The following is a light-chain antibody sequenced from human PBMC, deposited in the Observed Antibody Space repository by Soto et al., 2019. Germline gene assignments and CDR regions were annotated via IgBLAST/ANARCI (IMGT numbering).Light chain of an antibody. Sequence: IQMTQSPSSLYASVGDRVTNTCQASQDISNYLNWYQQKPGKAPKLLIYDASNLETGVPSRFSGSGSGTDFTFTISSLQPEDIATYYCQQYDNLPLTFGGGTKVDIK. CDR3: QQYDNLPLT. V-gene: IGKV1-33*01. J-gene: IGKJ4*01. CDR1: QDISNY. CDR2: DAS.